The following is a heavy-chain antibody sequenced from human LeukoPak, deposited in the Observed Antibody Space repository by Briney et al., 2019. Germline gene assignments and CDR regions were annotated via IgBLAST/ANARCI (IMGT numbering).Heavy chain of an antibody. CDR3: AAGDSSSWLYYFDY. V-gene: IGHV1-58*01. J-gene: IGHJ4*02. CDR1: GFTFTSSA. Sequence: GASVKVSCKASGFTFTSSALQWVRQARGQRLEWIGWIVVGSGNTNYAQKFQERVTITRDMSTSTAYMELSSLRSEDTAVYYCAAGDSSSWLYYFDYWGQGTLVTVSS. D-gene: IGHD6-13*01. CDR2: IVVGSGNT.